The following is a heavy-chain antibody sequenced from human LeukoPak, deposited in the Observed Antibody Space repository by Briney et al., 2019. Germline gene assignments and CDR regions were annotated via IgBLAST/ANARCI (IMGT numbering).Heavy chain of an antibody. D-gene: IGHD6-13*01. Sequence: GGSLRLSCAASGFTFSSYGMHWVRQAPGKGLEWVAVISYDGNNKYYAYSVKGRFTISRDNPKNTLFLQMNSLRAEDTALYYCAKGRLAAAFTRGEDYWGQGTLVTVSS. J-gene: IGHJ4*02. CDR3: AKGRLAAAFTRGEDY. CDR1: GFTFSSYG. V-gene: IGHV3-30*18. CDR2: ISYDGNNK.